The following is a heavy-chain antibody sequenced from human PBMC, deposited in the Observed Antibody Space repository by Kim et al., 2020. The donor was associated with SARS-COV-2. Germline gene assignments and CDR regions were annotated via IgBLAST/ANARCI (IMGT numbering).Heavy chain of an antibody. D-gene: IGHD3-10*01. V-gene: IGHV3-33*05. Sequence: GGSLRLSCAASGFTFSSYGMHWVRQAPGKGLEWVAVISYDGSNKYYADSVKGRFTISRDNSKNTLYLQMNSLRAEDTAVYYRARGGRLLWFGELLALDY. CDR3: ARGGRLLWFGELLALDY. CDR1: GFTFSSYG. J-gene: IGHJ4*01. CDR2: ISYDGSNK.